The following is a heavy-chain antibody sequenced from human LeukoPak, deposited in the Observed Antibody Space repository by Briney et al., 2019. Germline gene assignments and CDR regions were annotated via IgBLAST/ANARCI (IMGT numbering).Heavy chain of an antibody. Sequence: GGSLRLSCAASGFTFSSYAMHWVRQAPGKGLEWVAVISYDGSNKYYADSVKGRFTISRDNSKNTLYLQMNSLRAEDTAVYYCANHYSSGWYLLADYWGQGTLVTVSS. CDR1: GFTFSSYA. CDR3: ANHYSSGWYLLADY. V-gene: IGHV3-30-3*01. CDR2: ISYDGSNK. D-gene: IGHD6-19*01. J-gene: IGHJ4*02.